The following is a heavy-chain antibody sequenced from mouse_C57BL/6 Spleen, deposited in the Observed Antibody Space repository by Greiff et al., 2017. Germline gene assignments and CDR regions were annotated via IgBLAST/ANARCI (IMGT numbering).Heavy chain of an antibody. CDR1: GYTFTDYY. J-gene: IGHJ3*01. CDR2: INPNNGGT. CDR3: AREDPWFAY. Sequence: VQLQQSGPELVKPGASVKISCKASGYTFTDYYMNWVKQSHGKSLEWIGDINPNNGGTSYNQKFKGKATLTVDKSSSTAYMELRSLTSEDSAVXYGAREDPWFAYWGQGTLVTVSA. V-gene: IGHV1-26*01.